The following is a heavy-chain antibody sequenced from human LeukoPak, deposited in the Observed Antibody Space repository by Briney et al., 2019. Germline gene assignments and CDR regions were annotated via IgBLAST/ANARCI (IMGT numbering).Heavy chain of an antibody. CDR1: GFTFSSYA. CDR3: ALNGGYSGYDYYFDY. CDR2: ISGSGGST. D-gene: IGHD5-12*01. J-gene: IGHJ4*02. Sequence: GGSLRLSCAASGFTFSSYAMSWVRQAPGKGLVWVSAISGSGGSTYYADSVKGRFTISRDNSKNTLYLQMNSLRAEDTAVYYCALNGGYSGYDYYFDYWGQGTLVTVSS. V-gene: IGHV3-23*01.